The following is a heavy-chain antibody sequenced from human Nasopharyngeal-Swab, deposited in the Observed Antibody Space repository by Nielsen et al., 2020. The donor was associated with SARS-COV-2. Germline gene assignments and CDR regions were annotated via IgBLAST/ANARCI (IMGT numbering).Heavy chain of an antibody. D-gene: IGHD2-15*01. Sequence: ASVKVSCKASGYTFTSYYMHWVRQAPGQGLEWMGIINPSGGSTSYAQKFQGRVTMTRDTSTSTVYMELSSLRSEDTAVYYCAREKTTPGYYYYYGMDVWGQGTTATVSS. CDR3: AREKTTPGYYYYYGMDV. V-gene: IGHV1-46*01. CDR2: INPSGGST. CDR1: GYTFTSYY. J-gene: IGHJ6*02.